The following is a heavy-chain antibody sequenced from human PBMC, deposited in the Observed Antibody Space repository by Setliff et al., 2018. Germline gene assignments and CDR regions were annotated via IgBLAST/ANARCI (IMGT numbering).Heavy chain of an antibody. Sequence: SETLSLTCSVSGGSISGYYWSWLRQPPGKGLEWIGYIYNNGRTNYHPALKRRVTMSVDTSKNQLSLTLRSVTAADTAVYYCARAYSSSWYSSRYYFDYWGQGTLVTVSS. CDR3: ARAYSSSWYSSRYYFDY. CDR2: IYNNGRT. CDR1: GGSISGYY. J-gene: IGHJ4*02. D-gene: IGHD6-13*01. V-gene: IGHV4-59*08.